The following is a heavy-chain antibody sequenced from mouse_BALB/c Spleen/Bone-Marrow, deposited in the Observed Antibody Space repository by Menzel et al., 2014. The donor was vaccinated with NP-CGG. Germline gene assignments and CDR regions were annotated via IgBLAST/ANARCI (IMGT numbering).Heavy chain of an antibody. Sequence: QVQLQQSGAELVKPGASVKLSCKASGYTFTSYYMYWVKQRPGQGLEWIGEINPSNGGTNFNEKFKSKTTLTVDKSSNTACVQLSSLTSEDYAVYHCTRSNFGYWFFDVWGAGTTVTVSS. CDR2: INPSNGGT. J-gene: IGHJ1*01. D-gene: IGHD3-1*01. CDR1: GYTFTSYY. CDR3: TRSNFGYWFFDV. V-gene: IGHV1S81*02.